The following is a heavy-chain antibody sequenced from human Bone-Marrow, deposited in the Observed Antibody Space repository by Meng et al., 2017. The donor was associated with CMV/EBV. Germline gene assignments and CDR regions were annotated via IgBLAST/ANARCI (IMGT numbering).Heavy chain of an antibody. CDR2: IYYSGST. V-gene: IGHV4-59*01. CDR1: GGSISSYY. CDR3: ARETSMPRGLFDY. Sequence: GSLRLSCTVSGGSISSYYWSWIRQPPGKGLEWIGYIYYSGSTNYNPSLKSRVTISVDTSKNQFSLKLSSVTAADTAVYYCARETSMPRGLFDYWGQGTLVTVS. D-gene: IGHD2/OR15-2a*01. J-gene: IGHJ4*02.